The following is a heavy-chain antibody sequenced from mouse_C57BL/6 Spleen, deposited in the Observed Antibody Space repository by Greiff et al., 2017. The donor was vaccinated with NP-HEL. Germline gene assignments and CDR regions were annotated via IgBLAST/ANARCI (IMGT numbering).Heavy chain of an antibody. J-gene: IGHJ3*01. CDR2: INPSNGGT. CDR3: ATPGGSSGYGFAY. V-gene: IGHV1-53*01. CDR1: GYTFTSYW. D-gene: IGHD3-2*02. Sequence: QVQLQQPGTELVKPGASVTLSCKASGYTFTSYWMHWVKQRPGQGLEWIGNINPSNGGTNYNEKFKSKATLTVDKSSSTAYMQRSSLTSEDSAVYYCATPGGSSGYGFAYWGQGTLVTVSA.